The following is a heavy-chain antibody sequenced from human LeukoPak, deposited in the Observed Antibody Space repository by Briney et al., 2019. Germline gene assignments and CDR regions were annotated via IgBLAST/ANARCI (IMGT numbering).Heavy chain of an antibody. CDR3: ARYQGGIAAA. J-gene: IGHJ5*02. CDR1: GFTVSSSY. CDR2: IYSGSTT. D-gene: IGHD6-13*01. Sequence: GGSLRLSCAASGFTVSSSYMSWVRQAPGKGLEWVSVIYSGSTTHYADSVKGRFTISRDNSKNTLYLQMNSLRAEDTAVYFCARYQGGIAAAWGQGTLVTVSS. V-gene: IGHV3-53*01.